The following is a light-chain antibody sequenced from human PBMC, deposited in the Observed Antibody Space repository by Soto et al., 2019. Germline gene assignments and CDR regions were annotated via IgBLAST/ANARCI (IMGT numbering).Light chain of an antibody. Sequence: QSVLTQPRSVSGSPGQSVTISCTGTSSDVGGYNYVSWYQQHPGKGPKLMIYDATKRPSGVPDRFSGSKSVNTASLTISGLQAEDEADYYCCSYAGSYTVVFGGGTKLTVL. CDR2: DAT. V-gene: IGLV2-11*01. CDR3: CSYAGSYTVV. CDR1: SSDVGGYNY. J-gene: IGLJ2*01.